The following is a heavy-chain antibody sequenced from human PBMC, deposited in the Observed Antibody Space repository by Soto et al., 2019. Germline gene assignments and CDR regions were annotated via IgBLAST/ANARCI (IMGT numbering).Heavy chain of an antibody. CDR1: GESIMGSDFY. CDR3: ARHSLALRKNNWFDP. Sequence: LSRTCTVAGESIMGSDFYWGWVRQPPGKGLEWIGSIFYLGSSYYNPSLKSRVTMSVDTPKNQFSLRLRSVTAADTALYFCARHSLALRKNNWFDPWGQGIMVTVSS. CDR2: IFYLGSS. J-gene: IGHJ5*02. D-gene: IGHD3-3*02. V-gene: IGHV4-39*01.